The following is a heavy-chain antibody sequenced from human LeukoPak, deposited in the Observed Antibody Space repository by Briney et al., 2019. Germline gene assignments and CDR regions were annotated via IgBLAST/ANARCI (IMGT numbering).Heavy chain of an antibody. J-gene: IGHJ5*02. CDR2: INHSGST. CDR3: ARGVITIFGARFDP. Sequence: SETLSLTCAVSGGSFSGYYWSWIRQPPGKGLEWIGEINHSGSTNYNPPLKSRVTISVDTSKNQFSLKLSSVTAADTAVYYCARGVITIFGARFDPWGQGTLVTVSS. V-gene: IGHV4-34*01. D-gene: IGHD3-3*01. CDR1: GGSFSGYY.